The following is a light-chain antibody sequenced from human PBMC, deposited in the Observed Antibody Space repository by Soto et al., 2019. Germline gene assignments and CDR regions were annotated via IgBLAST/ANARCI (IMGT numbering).Light chain of an antibody. CDR3: QQRSNWPIT. CDR1: QSVTSY. J-gene: IGKJ5*01. CDR2: DAS. V-gene: IGKV3-11*01. Sequence: EIVMTQSPATLSVSPGERAALSCRASQSVTSYLAWYQQRPGQAPRLXMYDASSRATGIPARFSGSGSGTDFTLTISSLEPEDFAVYYCQQRSNWPITFGQGTRLEIK.